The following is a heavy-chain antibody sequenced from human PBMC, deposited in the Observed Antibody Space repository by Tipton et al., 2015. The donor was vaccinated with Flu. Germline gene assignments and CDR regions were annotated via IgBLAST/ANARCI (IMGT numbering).Heavy chain of an antibody. V-gene: IGHV4-59*01. J-gene: IGHJ3*02. CDR3: ARGLRDGYNPHDAFDI. Sequence: GSLRLSCEASGFTFRRYWMSWVRQAPGKGLEWIGYIYYSGSTNYNPSLKSRVTISVDTSKNQFSLKLSSVTAADTAVYYCARGLRDGYNPHDAFDIWGQGTMVTVSS. D-gene: IGHD5-24*01. CDR1: GFTFRRYW. CDR2: IYYSGST.